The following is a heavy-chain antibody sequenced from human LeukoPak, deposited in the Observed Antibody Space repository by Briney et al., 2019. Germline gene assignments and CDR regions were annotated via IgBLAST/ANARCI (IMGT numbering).Heavy chain of an antibody. D-gene: IGHD1-26*01. V-gene: IGHV4-59*11. CDR1: GDSISSHY. CDR2: IYYSGST. Sequence: PSETLSLTCTVSGDSISSHYWSWIRQPPGKGLEWIGYIYYSGSTNYNPSLKSRVTISVDTSKNQFSLKLSSVTAADTAVYYCARNIVGPRQVDYWGQGTLVTVSS. CDR3: ARNIVGPRQVDY. J-gene: IGHJ4*02.